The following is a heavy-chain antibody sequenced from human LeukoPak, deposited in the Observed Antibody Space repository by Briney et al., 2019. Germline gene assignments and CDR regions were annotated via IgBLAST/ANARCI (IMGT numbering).Heavy chain of an antibody. Sequence: GGSLRLSCAASGFTFSSYGMHWVRQAPGKGLEWVAVISYDGSNKYYADSVKGRFTISRDNSKNTLYLQMNSLRAEDTAVYYCASIQLDYYGSGTFDYWGQGTLVTVSS. D-gene: IGHD3-10*01. J-gene: IGHJ4*02. V-gene: IGHV3-30*03. CDR1: GFTFSSYG. CDR2: ISYDGSNK. CDR3: ASIQLDYYGSGTFDY.